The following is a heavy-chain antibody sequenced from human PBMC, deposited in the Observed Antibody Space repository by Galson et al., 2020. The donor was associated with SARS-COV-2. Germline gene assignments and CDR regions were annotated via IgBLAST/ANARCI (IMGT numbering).Heavy chain of an antibody. V-gene: IGHV3-74*01. Sequence: GGSLRLSCAASGFTFSNYWMHWVRQGPGKEPVWVSRINSDGSTTGYADSVKGRFTISRDNAKNTVYLQMNSVRAEDTAVYYCARGGPNDGSGYYPGYWGQGTLVTVSS. CDR2: INSDGSTT. CDR3: ARGGPNDGSGYYPGY. J-gene: IGHJ4*02. CDR1: GFTFSNYW. D-gene: IGHD3-22*01.